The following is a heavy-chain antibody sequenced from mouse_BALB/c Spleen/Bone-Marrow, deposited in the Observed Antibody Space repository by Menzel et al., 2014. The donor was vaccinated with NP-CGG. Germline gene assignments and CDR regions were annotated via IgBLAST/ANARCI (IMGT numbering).Heavy chain of an antibody. V-gene: IGHV1-69*02. Sequence: QVQLQQSGAELVKPGAPVKLSCKASGYTFTSYWMNWVEQRPGRGLEWIGRIDPSDSETHYNQKFKDKATLTVDKSSSTAYVQLSSLTSEDSAVYYCARSGGNYVSFAYWGQGTLVTVSA. D-gene: IGHD2-1*01. J-gene: IGHJ3*01. CDR3: ARSGGNYVSFAY. CDR1: GYTFTSYW. CDR2: IDPSDSET.